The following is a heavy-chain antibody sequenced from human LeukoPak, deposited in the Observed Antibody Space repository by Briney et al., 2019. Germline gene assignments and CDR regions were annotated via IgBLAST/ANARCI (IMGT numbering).Heavy chain of an antibody. Sequence: ASVKVSCKTSGYTFTDYYMHWVRQAPGQGLEWMGWIIPNSGGTNYAQKFQDRVIMTRDTSIGTAYMELRRLRSDDTAVYYCARSWDPGAFDIWGQGAMVTVSS. CDR2: IIPNSGGT. CDR3: ARSWDPGAFDI. J-gene: IGHJ3*02. CDR1: GYTFTDYY. V-gene: IGHV1-2*02. D-gene: IGHD1-26*01.